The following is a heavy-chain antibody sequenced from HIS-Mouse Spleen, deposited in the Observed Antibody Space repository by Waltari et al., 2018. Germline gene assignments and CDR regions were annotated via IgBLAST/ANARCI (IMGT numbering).Heavy chain of an antibody. J-gene: IGHJ2*01. CDR2: IYYSGST. Sequence: QLQLQESGPGLVKPSETLSLTSTVPVGSISSSSYYVGGIRQPPGKGLEWIGSIYYSGSTYYNPSLKSRVTISVDTSKNQFSLKLSSVTAADTAVYYCAREIPYSSSWYDWYFDLWGRGTLVTVSS. V-gene: IGHV4-39*07. D-gene: IGHD6-13*01. CDR3: AREIPYSSSWYDWYFDL. CDR1: VGSISSSSYY.